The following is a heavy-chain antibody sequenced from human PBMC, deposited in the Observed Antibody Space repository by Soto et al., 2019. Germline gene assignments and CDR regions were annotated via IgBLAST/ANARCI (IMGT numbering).Heavy chain of an antibody. CDR1: GGTFSSYA. CDR3: AREGASGSHIGY. V-gene: IGHV1-69*01. J-gene: IGHJ4*02. CDR2: IIPIFGTA. Sequence: QVQLVQSGAEVKKPGSSVKVSCKASGGTFSSYAISWVRQAPGQGLEWMGGIIPIFGTANYAQKFQGRVTITADESTSTAYMELSSLSSEDTAGYYCAREGASGSHIGYWGQGTLVTVSS. D-gene: IGHD3-22*01.